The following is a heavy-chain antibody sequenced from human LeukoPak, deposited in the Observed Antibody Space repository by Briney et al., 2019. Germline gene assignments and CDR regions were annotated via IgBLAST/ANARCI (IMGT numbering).Heavy chain of an antibody. CDR1: GGSISSGGYY. CDR3: ARGGIVATLHY. V-gene: IGHV4-31*03. CDR2: IYYSGST. D-gene: IGHD5-12*01. Sequence: SETLSLTCTVSGGSISSGGYYWSWIRQHPGKGLEWIGYIYYSGSTYYNPYLKSRVTISVDTSKNQFSLRLSSVTAADTAVYYCARGGIVATLHYWGQGTLVTVSS. J-gene: IGHJ4*02.